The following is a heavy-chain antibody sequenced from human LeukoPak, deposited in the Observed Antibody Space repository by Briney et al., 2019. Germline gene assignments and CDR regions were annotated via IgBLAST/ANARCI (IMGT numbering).Heavy chain of an antibody. D-gene: IGHD3-16*01. V-gene: IGHV1-18*01. CDR2: ISVYNGNT. CDR1: GYTFTSYG. CDR3: ARGVYYDYIWGSSGYYYYMDV. J-gene: IGHJ6*03. Sequence: ASVKVSCKASGYTFTSYGISWVRQAPGQGLEWMGWISVYNGNTNYAQKLQGRVTMTTDTSTSTAYMELRSLRSDDTAVYYCARGVYYDYIWGSSGYYYYMDVWGKGTTVTVSS.